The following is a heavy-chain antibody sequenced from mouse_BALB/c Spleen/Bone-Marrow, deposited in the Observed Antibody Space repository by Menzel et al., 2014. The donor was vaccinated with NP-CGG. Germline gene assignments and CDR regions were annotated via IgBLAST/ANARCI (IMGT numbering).Heavy chain of an antibody. CDR3: ARWYYGSGFAY. CDR1: GFTFSSYA. CDR2: ISSGGST. J-gene: IGHJ3*01. D-gene: IGHD1-1*01. Sequence: EVKLVESGGGLVKPGGSLKLSCAASGFTFSSYAMSWVRQTPEKRLEWVASISSGGSTYYPDSVKGRFTISRDNARSILYLQMSSLRSEDTAMYYCARWYYGSGFAYWGQGTLVTVSA. V-gene: IGHV5-6-5*01.